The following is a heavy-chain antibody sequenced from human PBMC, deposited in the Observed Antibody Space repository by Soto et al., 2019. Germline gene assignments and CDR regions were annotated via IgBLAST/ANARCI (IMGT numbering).Heavy chain of an antibody. CDR2: IYYSGST. CDR3: ARHQLGYDPRSYFDY. D-gene: IGHD5-12*01. CDR1: GGSINSGAYY. J-gene: IGHJ4*02. V-gene: IGHV4-39*01. Sequence: SETLSLTCTVSGGSINSGAYYWGWIRQPPGKGLECIGTIYYSGSTNYNPSLKSRVTISVDTSKNQFSLKLSSVTAADTAVYYCARHQLGYDPRSYFDYWGQGTLVTVSS.